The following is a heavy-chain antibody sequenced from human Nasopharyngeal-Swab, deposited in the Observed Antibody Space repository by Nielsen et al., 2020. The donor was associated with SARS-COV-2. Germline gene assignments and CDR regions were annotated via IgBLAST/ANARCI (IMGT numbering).Heavy chain of an antibody. D-gene: IGHD3/OR15-3a*01. J-gene: IGHJ6*02. CDR3: ASGPFGPGDSYYYYGLDV. V-gene: IGHV4-38-2*01. Sequence: WIRQPPGKGVEWIGRIQNSGPPYYIPSVKSRVTISVDTSKNQFSLKMRSVTAAATAVYYCASGPFGPGDSYYYYGLDVWGQGTTVTVSS. CDR2: IQNSGPP.